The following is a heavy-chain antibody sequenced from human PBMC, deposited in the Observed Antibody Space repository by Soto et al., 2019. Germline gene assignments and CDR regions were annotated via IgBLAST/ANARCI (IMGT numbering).Heavy chain of an antibody. J-gene: IGHJ3*02. V-gene: IGHV3-23*01. D-gene: IGHD3-3*01. CDR1: GFTFSSYA. CDR3: AKDHAEVRVLRFLEWPIDAFDI. CDR2: ISGSGGST. Sequence: GGSLRLSCAASGFTFSSYAMSWVRQAPGKGLEWVSAISGSGGSTYYADSVKGRFTISRDNYKNTLYLQMNSLRAEDTAVYYCAKDHAEVRVLRFLEWPIDAFDIWGPWTMATVSS.